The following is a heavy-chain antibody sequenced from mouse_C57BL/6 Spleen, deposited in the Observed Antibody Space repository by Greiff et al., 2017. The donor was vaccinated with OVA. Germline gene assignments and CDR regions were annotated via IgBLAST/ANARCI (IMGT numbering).Heavy chain of an antibody. Sequence: ESGPGLVKPSQSLSLTCSVTGYSITSGYYWNWIRQFPGNKLEWMGYISYDGSNNYNPSLKNRISITRDTSKNQFFLKLKSVTTEATATYDGARERGDWYFDVWGTGTTVTVSS. CDR1: GYSITSGYY. J-gene: IGHJ1*03. CDR3: ARERGDWYFDV. CDR2: ISYDGSN. V-gene: IGHV3-6*01.